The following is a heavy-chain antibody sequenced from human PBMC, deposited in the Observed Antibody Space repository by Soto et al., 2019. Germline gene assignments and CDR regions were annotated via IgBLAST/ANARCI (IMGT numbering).Heavy chain of an antibody. CDR1: GGSISSYY. D-gene: IGHD5-18*01. V-gene: IGHV4-59*01. J-gene: IGHJ5*02. Sequence: PSETLSLTCTVSGGSISSYYWSWIRQPPGKGLEWIGYIYYSGSTNYTPSPKSRVTISVDTSKNQFSLKLSSVTAADTAVYYCARDSGYNYGSFRWFDPWGQGTLVTVSS. CDR3: ARDSGYNYGSFRWFDP. CDR2: IYYSGST.